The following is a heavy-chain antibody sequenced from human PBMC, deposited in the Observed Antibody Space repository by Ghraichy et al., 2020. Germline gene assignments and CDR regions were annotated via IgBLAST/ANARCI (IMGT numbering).Heavy chain of an antibody. CDR2: VYYRGNS. CDR3: ARGHYYYYYMDL. Sequence: SETLSLSCIVSGASLNSTPHYWNWVRQHPGKGLEWIGNVYYRGNSYYNPSLKSRAAISVATSNTQFSLQLNSLTAADAAVYYCARGHYYYYYMDLWGEGTTVSGSS. J-gene: IGHJ6*03. CDR1: GASLNSTPHY. V-gene: IGHV4-31*03.